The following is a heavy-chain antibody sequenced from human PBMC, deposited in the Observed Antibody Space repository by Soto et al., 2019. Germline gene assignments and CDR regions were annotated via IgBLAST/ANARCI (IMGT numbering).Heavy chain of an antibody. CDR3: ARDVSYGYYYFDY. D-gene: IGHD5-18*01. CDR1: GFTLSTYG. Sequence: GGSLRLSCVASGFTLSTYGMHWVRQAPGKGLEWVAVLWYDGSTKYYTDSVKGRFTISRDNSRNTLYLQMNSLRAEDTAVYYCARDVSYGYYYFDYWGQGTLVTVSS. J-gene: IGHJ4*02. V-gene: IGHV3-33*01. CDR2: LWYDGSTK.